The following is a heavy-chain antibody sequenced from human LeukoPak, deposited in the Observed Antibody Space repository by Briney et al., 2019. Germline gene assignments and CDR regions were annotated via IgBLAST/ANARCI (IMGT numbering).Heavy chain of an antibody. J-gene: IGHJ5*02. V-gene: IGHV4-39*01. CDR2: IYYSGST. CDR1: GGSISSGGYY. CDR3: ARRIGWEQRGVWNWFDP. Sequence: PSETLSLTCTVSGGSISSGGYYWSWIRQHPGKGLEWIGYIYYSGSTYYNPSLKSRVTISVDTSKNQFSLKLSSVTAADTAVYYCARRIGWEQRGVWNWFDPWGQGTLVTVSS. D-gene: IGHD1-26*01.